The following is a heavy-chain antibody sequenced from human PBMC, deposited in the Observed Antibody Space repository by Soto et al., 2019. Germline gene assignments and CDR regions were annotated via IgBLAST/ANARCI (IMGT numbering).Heavy chain of an antibody. CDR3: ARRMTSTYLNYYYYYMDV. CDR2: IYHSGST. Sequence: SETLSLTCAVSSGSISSSNWWSWVRQPPGKGLEWIGEIYHSGSTNYNPSLKSRVTISVDKSKNQFSLKLSSVTAADTAVYYCARRMTSTYLNYYYYYMDVWGKGTTVTVSS. V-gene: IGHV4-4*02. J-gene: IGHJ6*03. D-gene: IGHD1-1*01. CDR1: SGSISSSNW.